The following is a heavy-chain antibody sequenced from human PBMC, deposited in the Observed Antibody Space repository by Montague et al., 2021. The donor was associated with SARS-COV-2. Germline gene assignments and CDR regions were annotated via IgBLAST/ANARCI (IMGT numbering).Heavy chain of an antibody. J-gene: IGHJ6*02. D-gene: IGHD3-9*01. V-gene: IGHV2-70*11. Sequence: PALVKPTQALTLTCTFSGFSLSTSGMCVSWIRQPPGKALEWLARIDWDDDKYYSTSLKTRLIISKDTSKTQVVLTMTNMDPVDTATYYCARRTYDILTGYDYGMDVWGQGTTVTVSS. CDR2: IDWDDDK. CDR1: GFSLSTSGMC. CDR3: ARRTYDILTGYDYGMDV.